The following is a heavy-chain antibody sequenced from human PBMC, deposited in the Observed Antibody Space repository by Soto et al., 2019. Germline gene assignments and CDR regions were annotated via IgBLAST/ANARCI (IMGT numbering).Heavy chain of an antibody. J-gene: IGHJ6*02. CDR3: ARDSEITIFGVVPPPSYYGMDV. Sequence: GGSLRLSCAASGFTFSSYWMSWVRQAPGKGLEWVANIKQDGSEKYYVDSVKGRFTISRDNAKNSLYLQMNSLRAEDTAVYYCARDSEITIFGVVPPPSYYGMDVWGQGTTVTVSS. CDR1: GFTFSSYW. V-gene: IGHV3-7*05. CDR2: IKQDGSEK. D-gene: IGHD3-3*01.